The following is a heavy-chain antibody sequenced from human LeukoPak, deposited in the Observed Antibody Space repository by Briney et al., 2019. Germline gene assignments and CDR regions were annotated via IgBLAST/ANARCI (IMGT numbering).Heavy chain of an antibody. D-gene: IGHD2-15*01. Sequence: GGSLRLSCAAASGFTFSNYAMNWVRQAPGKGLEWVSSISGSVDRTYYADSVKGRFTVSRDNSKNTLWLQMSSLRAEDTAVYYCARDLRYSSGGCPGYWGQGTLSPSPQ. CDR2: ISGSVDRT. CDR3: ARDLRYSSGGCPGY. CDR1: GFTFSNYA. J-gene: IGHJ4*02. V-gene: IGHV3-23*01.